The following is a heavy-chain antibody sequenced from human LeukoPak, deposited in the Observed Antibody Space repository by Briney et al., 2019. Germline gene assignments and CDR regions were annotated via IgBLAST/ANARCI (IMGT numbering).Heavy chain of an antibody. CDR1: GFTFSSYG. Sequence: GGSLRLSCAASGFTFSSYGMHWVRQAPGKGLEWVAAISGSGGSTYYADSVKGRFTISRDNSKNTLYLQMNSLRAEDTAVYYCAKAFASGSEPYYFDYWGQGTLVTVSS. CDR3: AKAFASGSEPYYFDY. V-gene: IGHV3-23*01. CDR2: ISGSGGST. D-gene: IGHD1-26*01. J-gene: IGHJ4*02.